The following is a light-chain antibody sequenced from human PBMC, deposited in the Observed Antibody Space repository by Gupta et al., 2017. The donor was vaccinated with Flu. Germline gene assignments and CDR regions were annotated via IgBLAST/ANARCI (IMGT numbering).Light chain of an antibody. J-gene: IGKJ2*01. CDR1: QTISTY. CDR2: AAS. Sequence: GDRVTITCRASQTISTYLNWYQQKPGEAPNLLIYAASNLQSWVPSRFSGSGSGTEFTLTITSLQPEDFATYSCQQSYSTPYTFGQGTNLEIK. V-gene: IGKV1-39*01. CDR3: QQSYSTPYT.